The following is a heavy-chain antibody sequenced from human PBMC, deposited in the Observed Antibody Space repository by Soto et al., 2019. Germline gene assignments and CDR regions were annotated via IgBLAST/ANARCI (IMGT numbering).Heavy chain of an antibody. CDR1: GGSISSGGYY. CDR2: IYYRGST. V-gene: IGHV4-31*03. J-gene: IGHJ3*02. D-gene: IGHD3-10*01. Sequence: QVQLQESGPGLVKPSQTLSLTCTVSGGSISSGGYYWSWIRQHPGKGLEWIGYIYYRGSTYYNPSLKSRLTISVDASKHQFALKLSSVTAADTAVYYCARDSIDSNAGGAFDILGQGTMVTVSS. CDR3: ARDSIDSNAGGAFDI.